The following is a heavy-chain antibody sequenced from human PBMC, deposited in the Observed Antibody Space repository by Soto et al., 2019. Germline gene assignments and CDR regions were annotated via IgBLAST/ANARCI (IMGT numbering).Heavy chain of an antibody. CDR3: ARSPAYGDYANLDT. D-gene: IGHD4-17*01. CDR2: IHSTRSP. J-gene: IGHJ5*02. V-gene: IGHV4-4*07. CDR1: GDSVSKYY. Sequence: QVQLQESGPGLVKPSETLSLTCTVSGDSVSKYYWNWIRQPAGKGLEWIGRIHSTRSPNYNPSLKRRVTMSVDTSTSQFALKLNLTSVTAAATAVYYCARSPAYGDYANLDTWGQGTLVTVSS.